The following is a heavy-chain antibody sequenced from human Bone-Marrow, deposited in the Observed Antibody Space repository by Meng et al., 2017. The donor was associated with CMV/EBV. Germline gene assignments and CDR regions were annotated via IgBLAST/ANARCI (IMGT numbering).Heavy chain of an antibody. CDR1: GFTFSSYA. Sequence: GGSLSLTCAASGFTFSSYAMHWVRQAPGKGLEWVAVISYDGSNKYYADSVKGRFTISRDNSKNTLYLQMNSLRAEDTAVYYCASGTGPDYWGQGTLVPVSS. J-gene: IGHJ4*02. CDR3: ASGTGPDY. V-gene: IGHV3-30*04. CDR2: ISYDGSNK. D-gene: IGHD2-8*02.